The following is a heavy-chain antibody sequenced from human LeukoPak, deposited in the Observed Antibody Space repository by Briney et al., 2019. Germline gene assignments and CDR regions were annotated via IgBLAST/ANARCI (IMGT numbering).Heavy chain of an antibody. Sequence: GESLKISCKGSGYSFSSYWINWVRQMPGKGLEWMGKIDPSDSYTNYNPSFQGHVTISADKSISTAYLQWSSLMASDTAMYYWARHTISDYGGKEPQVPVSS. CDR1: GYSFSSYW. CDR2: IDPSDSYT. J-gene: IGHJ4*02. V-gene: IGHV5-10-1*01. CDR3: ARHTISDY. D-gene: IGHD3-10*01.